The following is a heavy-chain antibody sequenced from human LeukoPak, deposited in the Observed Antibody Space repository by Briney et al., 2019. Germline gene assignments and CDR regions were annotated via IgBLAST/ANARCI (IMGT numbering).Heavy chain of an antibody. Sequence: GGSLRLSCAASGFIFSSYWMSWVRQAPGKGLEWVANIKQDGNKKYYVDSVKGRFTISRDNSKSSLYLQMNSLRAEDTAVYFCARENWANYYGSGSYDYNWFDPWGQGTLVTVSS. CDR3: ARENWANYYGSGSYDYNWFDP. J-gene: IGHJ5*02. CDR2: IKQDGNKK. V-gene: IGHV3-7*01. D-gene: IGHD3-10*01. CDR1: GFIFSSYW.